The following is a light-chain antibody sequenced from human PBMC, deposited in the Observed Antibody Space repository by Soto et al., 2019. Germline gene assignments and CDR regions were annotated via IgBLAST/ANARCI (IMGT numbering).Light chain of an antibody. J-gene: IGLJ1*01. CDR3: AAWDDSLSGYV. CDR1: SSNIGDNY. V-gene: IGLV1-47*01. Sequence: QSALTQPPSASRTPGQKVTISCSGSSSNIGDNYVYWHQQLPGTAPKLLISGNNQRPSGVPDRFSGSKSGTSASLAISGFRSEDEADYYCAAWDDSLSGYVFGPGTKVTVL. CDR2: GNN.